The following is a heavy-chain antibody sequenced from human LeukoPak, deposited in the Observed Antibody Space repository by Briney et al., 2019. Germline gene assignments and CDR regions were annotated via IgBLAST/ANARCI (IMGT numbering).Heavy chain of an antibody. CDR2: IIPIFGTA. CDR1: GGTFSSYA. CDR3: ARAPTILSSTSYFDY. D-gene: IGHD2-2*01. Sequence: SVKVSCKASGGTFSSYAISWVRQAPGQGLEWMGGIIPIFGTANYAQKFQGRVTITTDESTSTAYMELSSLRSEDTAVYYCARAPTILSSTSYFDYWGQGTLVTVSS. V-gene: IGHV1-69*05. J-gene: IGHJ4*02.